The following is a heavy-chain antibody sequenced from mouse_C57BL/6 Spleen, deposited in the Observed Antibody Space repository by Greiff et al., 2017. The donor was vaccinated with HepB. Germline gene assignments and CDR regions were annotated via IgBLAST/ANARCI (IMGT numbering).Heavy chain of an antibody. CDR2: IWWDDDK. Sequence: QVTLKEKVSGPGILQPSQTLSLTCSFSGFSLSTLGMGVGWIRQPSGKGLEWLAHIWWDDDKYYNPALKSRLTISKDTSKNQVFLKIANVDTADTATYYCARITTVVAPYYFDYWGQGTTLTVSS. D-gene: IGHD1-1*01. CDR3: ARITTVVAPYYFDY. V-gene: IGHV8-8*01. CDR1: GFSLSTLGMG. J-gene: IGHJ2*01.